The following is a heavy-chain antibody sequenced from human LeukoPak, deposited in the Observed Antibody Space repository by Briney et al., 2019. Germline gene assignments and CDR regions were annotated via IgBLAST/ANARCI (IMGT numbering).Heavy chain of an antibody. CDR3: ARSHSSGWYLGWFDP. V-gene: IGHV3-53*01. D-gene: IGHD6-19*01. J-gene: IGHJ5*01. CDR2: IYSGGST. CDR1: GFTVSSNY. Sequence: GGSLRLSCAASGFTVSSNYMSWVRQAPGKGLEWVSVIYSGGSTYYADSVKGRFTISRDKSKNTLYLQMNSLRAEDTAVYYCARSHSSGWYLGWFDPWGQGTLVTVSS.